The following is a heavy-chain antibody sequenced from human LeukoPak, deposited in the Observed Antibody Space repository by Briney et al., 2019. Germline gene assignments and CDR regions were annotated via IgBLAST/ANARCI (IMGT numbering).Heavy chain of an antibody. CDR3: ARDLPPTMEQWLRAPFDI. J-gene: IGHJ3*02. CDR1: GFIVSSNY. Sequence: GGSLRLSCAASGFIVSSNYMTWVRQAPGKGLEWVSSISSSSSYRYYADSGKGRFTICRDNAKNSLYLQMNSLRDEDTAVYYCARDLPPTMEQWLRAPFDIWGQGTLVTVSS. D-gene: IGHD6-19*01. V-gene: IGHV3-21*01. CDR2: ISSSSSYR.